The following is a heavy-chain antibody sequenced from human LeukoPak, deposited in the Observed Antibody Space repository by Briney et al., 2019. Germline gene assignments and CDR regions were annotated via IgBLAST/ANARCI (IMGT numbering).Heavy chain of an antibody. CDR2: FDPEDGET. J-gene: IGHJ4*02. CDR1: GYTLTELS. Sequence: GASVKVSCKVSGYTLTELSMHWVRQAPGKGLEWMGGFDPEDGETIYAQKFQGRVTMTEDTSTDTAYMELSSLRSEDTAVYYCATSRTYYYDSSGYRPLDYWGQGTLVTVSS. D-gene: IGHD3-22*01. CDR3: ATSRTYYYDSSGYRPLDY. V-gene: IGHV1-24*01.